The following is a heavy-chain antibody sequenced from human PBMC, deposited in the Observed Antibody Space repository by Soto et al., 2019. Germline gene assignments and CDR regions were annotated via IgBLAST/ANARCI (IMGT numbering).Heavy chain of an antibody. V-gene: IGHV3-23*04. CDR2: ISGSGDTT. D-gene: IGHD5-12*01. CDR1: GITISNYP. Sequence: EVRLVESGGGLVQPGGSLRLSCAASGITISNYPMSWVRQAPGKGLDWVSGISGSGDTTYYADSAKGRFTISKDISKNSLFLQLDSLRVGDSALYFCVKDGGGYPSTAPHWGRGTLVTVSP. J-gene: IGHJ4*02. CDR3: VKDGGGYPSTAPH.